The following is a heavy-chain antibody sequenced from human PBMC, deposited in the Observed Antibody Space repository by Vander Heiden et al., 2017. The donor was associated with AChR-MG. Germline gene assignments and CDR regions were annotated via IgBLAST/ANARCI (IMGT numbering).Heavy chain of an antibody. CDR1: GYTFTDYY. Sequence: EVQLVQSGAEVKKPGATVKISCKVSGYTFTDYYMHWVQQAPGKGLERMGLVDPEDGETIYGEKFQGRVTITADTSTDTAYKEMSSLRSEETAVYHCATEPVPGGELSLYSFDYWGQGTLVTVSS. V-gene: IGHV1-69-2*01. D-gene: IGHD3-16*02. CDR3: ATEPVPGGELSLYSFDY. CDR2: VDPEDGET. J-gene: IGHJ4*02.